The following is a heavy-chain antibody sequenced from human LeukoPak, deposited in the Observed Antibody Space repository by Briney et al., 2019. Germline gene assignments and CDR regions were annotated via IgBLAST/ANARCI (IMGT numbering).Heavy chain of an antibody. CDR3: ARDNWNDDRGMDV. CDR2: ISSSGSTI. Sequence: GGSLGLSCAASGFTFSDYYMSWIRQAPGKGLEWVSYISSSGSTIYYADSVKGRFTISRDNAKNSLYLQMNSLRAEDTAVYYCARDNWNDDRGMDVWGQGTTVTVSS. CDR1: GFTFSDYY. D-gene: IGHD1-20*01. V-gene: IGHV3-11*01. J-gene: IGHJ6*02.